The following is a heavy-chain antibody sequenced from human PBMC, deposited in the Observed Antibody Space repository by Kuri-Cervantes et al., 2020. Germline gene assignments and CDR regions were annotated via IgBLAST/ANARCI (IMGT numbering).Heavy chain of an antibody. J-gene: IGHJ4*02. CDR3: TRRAAMGFDY. CDR1: GFTFSGSA. Sequence: GGSLSPSCAASGFTFSGSAMHWFRQASGKGLEWVGRIRSKANSYATAYAASVKGRFTISRDDSKNTAYLQMNSLKTEDTAVYYCTRRAAMGFDYWGQGTLVTVSS. CDR2: IRSKANSYAT. D-gene: IGHD5-18*01. V-gene: IGHV3-73*01.